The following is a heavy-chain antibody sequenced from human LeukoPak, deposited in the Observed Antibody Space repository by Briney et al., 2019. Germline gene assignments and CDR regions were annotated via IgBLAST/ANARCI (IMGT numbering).Heavy chain of an antibody. J-gene: IGHJ4*02. V-gene: IGHV4-34*01. CDR3: VRGDYVWGSYRYFPSGLYLDY. Sequence: PSETLSLTCAVYGGSFSGYYWSWIRQPPGKGLEWIGEINHSGSTNYNPSLKSRVTISVDTSKNQFSLKLSSVTAADTAVYYCVRGDYVWGSYRYFPSGLYLDYWGQGTLVTVSS. D-gene: IGHD3-16*02. CDR1: GGSFSGYY. CDR2: INHSGST.